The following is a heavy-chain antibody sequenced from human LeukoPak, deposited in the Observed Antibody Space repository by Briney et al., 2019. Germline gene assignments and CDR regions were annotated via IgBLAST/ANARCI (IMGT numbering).Heavy chain of an antibody. V-gene: IGHV1-46*01. CDR3: ARNRDRYYDFWSGSLRTLDY. Sequence: ASVKVSCKASGYTFTSYYMHWVRQAPGQGLEWMGIINPSGGSTSYAQKFQGRVTMTRDMSTSTVYMELSSLRSEDTAVYYCARNRDRYYDFWSGSLRTLDYWGQGTLVTVSS. CDR2: INPSGGST. J-gene: IGHJ4*02. CDR1: GYTFTSYY. D-gene: IGHD3-3*01.